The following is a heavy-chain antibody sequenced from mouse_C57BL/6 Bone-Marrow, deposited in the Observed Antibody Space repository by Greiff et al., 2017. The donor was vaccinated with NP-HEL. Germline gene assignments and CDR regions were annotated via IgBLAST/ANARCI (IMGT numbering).Heavy chain of an antibody. V-gene: IGHV1-82*01. D-gene: IGHD2-4*01. J-gene: IGHJ3*01. CDR2: IYPGDGDT. Sequence: VQLQQSGPELVKPGASVKISCKASGYAFSSSWMNWVKQRPGKGLEWIGRIYPGDGDTNYNGKFKGKATLTADKSSSTAYKQLSSLTSEDSAVYCCARRGNDSAWFAYWGQGTLVTVSA. CDR1: GYAFSSSW. CDR3: ARRGNDSAWFAY.